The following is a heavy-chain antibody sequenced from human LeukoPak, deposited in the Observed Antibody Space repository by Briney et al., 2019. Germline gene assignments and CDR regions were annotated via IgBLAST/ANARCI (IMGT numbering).Heavy chain of an antibody. D-gene: IGHD2-8*02. V-gene: IGHV3-11*01. Sequence: GGSLRLSCAASGFTFSDYYMSWTRQAPGKGLEWVSYISDSGTTIYYADSVKGRFTISRDNTKNPLYLQMNSLRAEDTAMYYCARTRGLYFFDYWGQETLVTVSS. CDR1: GFTFSDYY. J-gene: IGHJ4*02. CDR3: ARTRGLYFFDY. CDR2: ISDSGTTI.